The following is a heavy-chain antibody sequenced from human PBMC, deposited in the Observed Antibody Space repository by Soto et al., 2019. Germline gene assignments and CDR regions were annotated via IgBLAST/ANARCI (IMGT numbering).Heavy chain of an antibody. J-gene: IGHJ6*02. CDR2: INHSGST. CDR1: GGSFSGYY. D-gene: IGHD2-15*01. V-gene: IGHV4-34*01. Sequence: ASETLSLTCAVYGGSFSGYYWTWIRQPPGTGLEWIGEINHSGSTNYNPSLKSRVTISVDTSKNQFSLKLTSVTAADTAVYYCARGVVVAATEDYYYYVLAVWGQGTTVTVSS. CDR3: ARGVVVAATEDYYYYVLAV.